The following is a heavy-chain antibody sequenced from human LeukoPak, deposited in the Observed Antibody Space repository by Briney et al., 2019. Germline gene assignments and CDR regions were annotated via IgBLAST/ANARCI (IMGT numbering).Heavy chain of an antibody. D-gene: IGHD3-10*01. CDR2: IKNKPDGGTT. CDR3: TVVNYGSGSYPLGS. CDR1: GFTFSHAW. J-gene: IGHJ5*02. Sequence: PGGSLRLSCAASGFTFSHAWMSWVRQAPGKGLELVGRIKNKPDGGTTDYAAPVKGRFTISRDDPESTLYLQMNSLKTEDTAVYYCTVVNYGSGSYPLGSWGQGTLVTVSS. V-gene: IGHV3-15*01.